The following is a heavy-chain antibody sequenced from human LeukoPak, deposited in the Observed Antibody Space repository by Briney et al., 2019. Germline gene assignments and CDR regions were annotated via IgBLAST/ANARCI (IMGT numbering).Heavy chain of an antibody. J-gene: IGHJ3*02. CDR3: ARPEYSSSSHAFDI. CDR2: ISSSSSYI. V-gene: IGHV3-21*01. D-gene: IGHD6-6*01. CDR1: GFTFSSYS. Sequence: PGGSLRLSCAASGFTFSSYSMNWVRQAPGKGLKWVSSISSSSSYIYYADSVKGRFTISRDNAKNSLYLQMNSLRAEDTAVYYCARPEYSSSSHAFDIWGQGTMVTVSS.